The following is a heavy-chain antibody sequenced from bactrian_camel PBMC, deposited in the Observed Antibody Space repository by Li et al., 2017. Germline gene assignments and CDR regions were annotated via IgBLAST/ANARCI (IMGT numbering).Heavy chain of an antibody. CDR1: GLGDSRKC. V-gene: IGHV3S53*01. CDR2: VASGGQP. J-gene: IGHJ4*01. D-gene: IGHD3*01. CDR3: AADARGLWDPTCDYNS. Sequence: HVQLVESGGGSAQAGGSLRLSCAASGLGDSRKCMGWFRQAPQKEREGVAAVASGGQPTYGNSAKGRFTISRDYGLNTLYLQMDNLNPEDTATYYCAADARGLWDPTCDYNSWGQGTQVTVS.